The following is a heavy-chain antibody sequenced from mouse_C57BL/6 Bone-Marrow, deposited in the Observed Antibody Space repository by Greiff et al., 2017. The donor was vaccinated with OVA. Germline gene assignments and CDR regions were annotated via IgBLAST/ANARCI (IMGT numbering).Heavy chain of an antibody. CDR1: GYTFTDYN. V-gene: IGHV1-18*01. CDR3: AIYYYGSSYWYFDV. D-gene: IGHD1-1*01. Sequence: DVKLQESGPELVKPGASVKIPCKASGYTFTDYNMDWVKQSHGKSLEWIGDINPNNGGTIYNQKFKGKATLTVDKSSSTAYMELRSLTSEDTAVYYCAIYYYGSSYWYFDVWGTGTTVTVSS. CDR2: INPNNGGT. J-gene: IGHJ1*03.